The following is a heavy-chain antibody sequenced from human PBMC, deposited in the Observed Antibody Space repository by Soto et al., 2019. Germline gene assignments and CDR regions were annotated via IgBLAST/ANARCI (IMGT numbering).Heavy chain of an antibody. CDR3: ARDEGEGAVSLDY. J-gene: IGHJ4*02. V-gene: IGHV3-30-3*01. Sequence: QVQLVESGGGVVQPGRSLRLSCAASGFTFSSYAMHWVRQAPGKGLEWVAVISYDGSNKYYADSVKGRFTISRGNSKNTLYLQMNSLRAEDRAVYYCARDEGEGAVSLDYLGQGTLVTVSS. D-gene: IGHD1-26*01. CDR1: GFTFSSYA. CDR2: ISYDGSNK.